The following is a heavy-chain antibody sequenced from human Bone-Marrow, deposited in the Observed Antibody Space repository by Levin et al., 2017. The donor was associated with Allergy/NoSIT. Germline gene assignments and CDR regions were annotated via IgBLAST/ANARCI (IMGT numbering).Heavy chain of an antibody. D-gene: IGHD6-13*01. CDR1: GFTFSSYA. J-gene: IGHJ6*03. V-gene: IGHV3-23*01. Sequence: QAGGSLRLSCSASGFTFSSYAMSWVRQAPGKGLEWVSIISGSGLTTYYADSVRGRFTISRDNSKNTLYLQMNSLRAEDTAINYCAKLPLEAVGIAAVGGKYYYMDVWGKGTTVIVSS. CDR2: ISGSGLTT. CDR3: AKLPLEAVGIAAVGGKYYYMDV.